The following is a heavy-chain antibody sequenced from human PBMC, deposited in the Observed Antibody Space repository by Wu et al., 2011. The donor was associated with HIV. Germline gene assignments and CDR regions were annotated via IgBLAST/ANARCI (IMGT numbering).Heavy chain of an antibody. Sequence: QVQLVQSGAEVKKPGSSVKVSCKASGGTFSSFAISWVRQASGQGLEWMGIIYPSGVSTSNAQLFQGRLTMTRDTSTSTVYMELSSLKYEDTAVYYCARGLGQWTSFDNWGQGTLVTVSS. CDR2: IYPSGVST. D-gene: IGHD3-16*01. CDR3: ARGLGQWTSFDN. J-gene: IGHJ4*02. CDR1: GGTFSSFA. V-gene: IGHV1-46*01.